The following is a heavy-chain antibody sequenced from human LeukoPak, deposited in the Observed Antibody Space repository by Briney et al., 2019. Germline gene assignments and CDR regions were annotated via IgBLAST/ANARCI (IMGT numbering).Heavy chain of an antibody. V-gene: IGHV4-39*07. D-gene: IGHD1-26*01. J-gene: IGHJ3*02. CDR1: GGSISSSSYY. CDR3: ARDLGSYFVSAFDI. CDR2: IYYSGST. Sequence: PSETLSLTCTVSGGSISSSSYYWGWIRQPPGKGLEWIGSIYYSGSTYYNPSLKSRVTISVDTSKNQFSLKLSSVTAADTAVYYCARDLGSYFVSAFDIWGQGTMVTVSS.